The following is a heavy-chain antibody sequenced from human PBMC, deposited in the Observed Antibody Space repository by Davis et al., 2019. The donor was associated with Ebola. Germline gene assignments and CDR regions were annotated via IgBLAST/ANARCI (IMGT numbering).Heavy chain of an antibody. V-gene: IGHV1-18*01. D-gene: IGHD3-16*01. CDR3: ARDLGGMITFGGVFDY. CDR1: GHTLTDLS. Sequence: AASVKVSCKVSGHTLTDLSMHWVRQAPGQGLEWMGWISAYNGNTNYAQKLQGRVTMTTDTSTSTAYMELRSLRSDDTAVYYCARDLGGMITFGGVFDYWGQGTLVTVSS. J-gene: IGHJ4*02. CDR2: ISAYNGNT.